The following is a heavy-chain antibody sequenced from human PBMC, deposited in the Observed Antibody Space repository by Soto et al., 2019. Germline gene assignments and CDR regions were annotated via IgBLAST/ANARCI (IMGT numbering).Heavy chain of an antibody. D-gene: IGHD1-7*01. J-gene: IGHJ5*02. V-gene: IGHV4-59*01. Sequence: SETLSLTCTVSGGSISSYYWSCIRQPPGKGLEWIGYIYYSGSTNYNPSLKSRVTISVVTSKNQFSLKLSSVTAADTAVYYCARESGTTLSNWFEPWGQGTMVTVSS. CDR1: GGSISSYY. CDR3: ARESGTTLSNWFEP. CDR2: IYYSGST.